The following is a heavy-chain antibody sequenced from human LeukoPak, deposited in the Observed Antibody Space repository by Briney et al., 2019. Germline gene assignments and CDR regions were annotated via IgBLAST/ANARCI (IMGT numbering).Heavy chain of an antibody. Sequence: GGSLRLSCAASGFTFSSYWMSWVRQAPGKGLEGVANIKQDGREKYYVDSVKGRFTIPRHNAKNSLYLQMNSLRAEDTAVYYCAREIRLWLVPYYFDYWGQGTLVTVSS. CDR2: IKQDGREK. V-gene: IGHV3-7*01. J-gene: IGHJ4*02. CDR3: AREIRLWLVPYYFDY. D-gene: IGHD6-19*01. CDR1: GFTFSSYW.